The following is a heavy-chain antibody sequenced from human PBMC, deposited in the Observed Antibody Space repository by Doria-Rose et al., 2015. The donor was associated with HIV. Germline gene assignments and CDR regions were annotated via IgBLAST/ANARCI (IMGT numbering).Heavy chain of an antibody. CDR2: IDYSGIT. J-gene: IGHJ5*02. Sequence: QVQLVQSGPGLVKPSETLSLTCTVSGGSVDSGTPYWDWIRQTPGKGLEWIGIIDYSGITYYNPSLRGRVSISFHTSKNQYSLKLISVTAADTGVYYCAKQAVSWFDPWGQGTLVTVSS. V-gene: IGHV4-39*01. D-gene: IGHD6-25*01. CDR3: AKQAVSWFDP. CDR1: GGSVDSGTPY.